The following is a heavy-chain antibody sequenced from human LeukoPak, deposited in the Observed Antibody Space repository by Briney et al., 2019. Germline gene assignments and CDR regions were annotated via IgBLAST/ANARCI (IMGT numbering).Heavy chain of an antibody. CDR3: ARGRHSSSSSAFDI. CDR2: IYYSGST. D-gene: IGHD6-6*01. CDR1: GGSISSGGYY. J-gene: IGHJ3*02. Sequence: SETLSLTCTVSGGSISSGGYYWSWLRQHPGKGREWIGYIYYSGSTYYNPSLKSRVTISVDTSKNQFSLKLSSVTAADTAVYYCARGRHSSSSSAFDIWGQGTMVTVSS. V-gene: IGHV4-31*03.